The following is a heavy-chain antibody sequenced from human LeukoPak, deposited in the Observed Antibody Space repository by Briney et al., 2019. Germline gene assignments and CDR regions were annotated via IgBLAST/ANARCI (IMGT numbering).Heavy chain of an antibody. CDR2: IRYDGSNE. J-gene: IGHJ4*02. Sequence: GGSLRLSCAASGFTFSSYAMHWIRQAPGKGLEGVAFIRYDGSNEYFADSVKGRFTISRDNSKNTLYLQMNSLRVEDTAEYYCAKQAGATAYFDYWGQGTLVTVSS. V-gene: IGHV3-30*02. D-gene: IGHD1-26*01. CDR3: AKQAGATAYFDY. CDR1: GFTFSSYA.